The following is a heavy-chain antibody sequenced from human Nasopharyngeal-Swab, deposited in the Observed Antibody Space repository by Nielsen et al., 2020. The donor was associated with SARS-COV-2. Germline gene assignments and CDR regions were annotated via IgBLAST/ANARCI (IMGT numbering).Heavy chain of an antibody. V-gene: IGHV4-61*10. J-gene: IGHJ4*02. CDR3: ARDTRRGGVDY. D-gene: IGHD2-15*01. Sequence: SETLSLTCTVSGGSISSGSYYWSWIRQPAGKGLEWIGRIYYSGSTNYNPSLKSRVTISLDTSKNQFSLKLSSVTAADSAVYYCARDTRRGGVDYWGQGTLVTVSS. CDR2: IYYSGST. CDR1: GGSISSGSYY.